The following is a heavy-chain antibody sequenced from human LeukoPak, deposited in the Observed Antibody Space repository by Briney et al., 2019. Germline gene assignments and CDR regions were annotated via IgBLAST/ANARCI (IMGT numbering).Heavy chain of an antibody. CDR2: ITWNGGST. CDR3: ALRFGELLYALDY. Sequence: PGGSLRLSCEVFGFRFDDYGMSWVRQAPGKGLEWVSGITWNGGSTGYGDAVKGRFTISRDNAKNSLYLQMNSLRAEDTAVYYCALRFGELLYALDYWGQGTLVTVSS. V-gene: IGHV3-20*04. CDR1: GFRFDDYG. D-gene: IGHD3-10*01. J-gene: IGHJ4*02.